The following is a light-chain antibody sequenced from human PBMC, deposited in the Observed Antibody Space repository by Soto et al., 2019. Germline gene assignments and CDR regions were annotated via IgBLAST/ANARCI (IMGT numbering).Light chain of an antibody. Sequence: QSALTQPPSASGSPGQSVAVSCTGTSSDIGNYNFVSWYQQHPGKAPKLMIYEVSKRPSGVPDRFSGSKSGNTASLTVSGLQAEDESYYYCSSYAGSNTYVFGTGTKVTVL. CDR2: EVS. J-gene: IGLJ1*01. CDR1: SSDIGNYNF. CDR3: SSYAGSNTYV. V-gene: IGLV2-8*01.